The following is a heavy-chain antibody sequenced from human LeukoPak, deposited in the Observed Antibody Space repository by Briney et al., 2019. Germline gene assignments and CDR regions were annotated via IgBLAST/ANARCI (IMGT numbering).Heavy chain of an antibody. D-gene: IGHD2-2*01. J-gene: IGHJ4*02. CDR2: IYHSGST. Sequence: SETLSLTCTVSGYSISSGYYWGWIRQPPGKGLEWIGSIYHSGSTYYNPSLKSRVTISVDTSKNQFSLKLSSVTAADTAVYYCARDLSWPTSCYDYWGQGTLVTVSS. CDR1: GYSISSGYY. CDR3: ARDLSWPTSCYDY. V-gene: IGHV4-38-2*02.